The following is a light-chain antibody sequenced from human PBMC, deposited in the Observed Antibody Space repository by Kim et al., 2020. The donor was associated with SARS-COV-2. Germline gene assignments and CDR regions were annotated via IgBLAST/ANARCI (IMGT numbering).Light chain of an antibody. V-gene: IGKV3D-7*01. Sequence: PGERVTLSCRASQSVSSSYLTWYQQKPGQAPRLLIYGASTRATGIPARFSGSGSGTDFTLTISSLQPEDFAVYYCQQAYNLPRTFGQGTKV. CDR2: GAS. CDR1: QSVSSSY. J-gene: IGKJ1*01. CDR3: QQAYNLPRT.